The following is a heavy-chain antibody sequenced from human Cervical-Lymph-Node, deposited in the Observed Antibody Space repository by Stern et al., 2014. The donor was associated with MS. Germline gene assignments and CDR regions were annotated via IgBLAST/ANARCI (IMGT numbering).Heavy chain of an antibody. CDR2: IIRPVGTA. V-gene: IGHV1-69*06. CDR1: GD. J-gene: IGHJ5*02. Sequence: VPLEESGADVKKPGSSVRVSCKASGDISWLRQAPGQGLEYMGGIIRPVGTAHYTQRFQGRLTITADKSTNTTYMELSSLRSDDTAIYYCATGAGDNWFDPWGQGTVVSVSS. CDR3: ATGAGDNWFDP. D-gene: IGHD3-10*01.